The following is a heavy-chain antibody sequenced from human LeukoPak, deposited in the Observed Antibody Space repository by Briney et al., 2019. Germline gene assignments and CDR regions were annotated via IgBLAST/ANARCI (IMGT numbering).Heavy chain of an antibody. Sequence: GRSLRLSCAASGFTFGDYAMHWVRQAPGKGLEWVSGISWNSDSIGYADSVKGRFTISRDNAKNSLYLQMNSLRAEDTAVYYCARSSGSGSYRVDYWGQGTLVTVSS. J-gene: IGHJ4*02. CDR3: ARSSGSGSYRVDY. CDR1: GFTFGDYA. D-gene: IGHD3-10*01. V-gene: IGHV3-9*01. CDR2: ISWNSDSI.